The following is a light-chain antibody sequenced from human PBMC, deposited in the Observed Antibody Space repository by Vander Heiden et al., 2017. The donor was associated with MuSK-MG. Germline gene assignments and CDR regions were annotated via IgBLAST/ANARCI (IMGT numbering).Light chain of an antibody. CDR1: RSLTRNY. CDR2: GAS. J-gene: IGKJ3*01. Sequence: EIVLTQSPGTLSLSPGERATLSCRASRSLTRNYLAWYQQRPGQAPRILVYGASNRAPGIPDRFSGRGPETDFTLTISRLEPQDFALYFCQQDDESPRTFGHGTKVDIK. V-gene: IGKV3-20*01. CDR3: QQDDESPRT.